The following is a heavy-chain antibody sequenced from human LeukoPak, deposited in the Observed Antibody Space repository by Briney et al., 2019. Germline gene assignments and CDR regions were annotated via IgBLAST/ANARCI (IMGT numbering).Heavy chain of an antibody. V-gene: IGHV4-61*08. J-gene: IGHJ3*02. D-gene: IGHD3-3*02. CDR2: IYYSGST. CDR3: ARHLWVKGAFDI. Sequence: PSETLSLTCTVSGGSISSGGYYWSWIRQPPGKGLEWIGYIYYSGSTNYNPSLKSRVTISVDTSKNQFSLKLSSVTAADTAVYYCARHLWVKGAFDIWGQGTMVTVSS. CDR1: GGSISSGGYY.